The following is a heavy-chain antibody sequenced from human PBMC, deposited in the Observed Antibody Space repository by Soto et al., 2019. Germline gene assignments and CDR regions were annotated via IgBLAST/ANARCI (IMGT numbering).Heavy chain of an antibody. Sequence: GGSLRLSCAASGFTFSSYSMNWVRQAPGKGLEWVSSISSSSSYIYYADSVKGRFTISRDNAKNSLYLQMNSLRAEDTAVYYCARDARERRSGFDYWGQGALVTVSS. CDR1: GFTFSSYS. J-gene: IGHJ4*02. CDR2: ISSSSSYI. CDR3: ARDARERRSGFDY. D-gene: IGHD1-1*01. V-gene: IGHV3-21*01.